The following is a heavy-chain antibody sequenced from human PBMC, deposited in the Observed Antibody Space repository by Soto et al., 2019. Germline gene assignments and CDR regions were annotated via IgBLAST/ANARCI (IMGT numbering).Heavy chain of an antibody. Sequence: GESLRLSCAASGFTFSSYGMHWVRQAPGKGLEWVAVISYDGSNKYYADSVKGRFTISRDNSKNTLYLQMNSLRAEDTAVYYCAKXVTYCGGDCYYHDAFDIWGQGTMVTVSS. D-gene: IGHD2-21*02. CDR2: ISYDGSNK. J-gene: IGHJ3*02. CDR3: AKXVTYCGGDCYYHDAFDI. V-gene: IGHV3-30*18. CDR1: GFTFSSYG.